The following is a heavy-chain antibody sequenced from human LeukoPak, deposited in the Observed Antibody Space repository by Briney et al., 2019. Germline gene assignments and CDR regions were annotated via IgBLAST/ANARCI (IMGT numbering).Heavy chain of an antibody. Sequence: PGGSLRLSCEASGFSLSGSWMHWVRQAPGKGLMWVSQSKYDGSTKSYAASVRGRFTISRDNAKNTLYLHMDSLRAEDTAVYYCARSDYFHNWGQGKMVVVSA. CDR3: ARSDYFHN. CDR2: SKYDGSTK. CDR1: GFSLSGSW. V-gene: IGHV3-74*01. D-gene: IGHD2/OR15-2a*01. J-gene: IGHJ3*01.